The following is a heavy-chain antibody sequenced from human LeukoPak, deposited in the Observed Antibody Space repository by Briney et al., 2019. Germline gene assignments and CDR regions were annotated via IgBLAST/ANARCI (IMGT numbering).Heavy chain of an antibody. CDR3: AKGATYCSSTSCPDAFDI. J-gene: IGHJ3*02. CDR2: IWYGESNK. V-gene: IGHV3-30*02. CDR1: GFTFSNYG. Sequence: GGSLRLSCAASGFTFSNYGMDWVRQAPGKGLEWVAVIWYGESNKYYADSVKGRFTISRDNSKNTLYLQMNSLRAEDTAVYYCAKGATYCSSTSCPDAFDIWGQGTMVTVPS. D-gene: IGHD2-2*01.